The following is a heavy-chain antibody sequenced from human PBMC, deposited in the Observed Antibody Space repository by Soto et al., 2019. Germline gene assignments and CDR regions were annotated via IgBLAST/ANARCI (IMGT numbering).Heavy chain of an antibody. CDR1: GGTFSTFG. CDR2: IIPFFGTA. D-gene: IGHD3-16*01. V-gene: IGHV1-69*01. CDR3: ARTAPMDAGDKYYYDF. Sequence: SVTVSCTASGGTFSTFGICWVRQAPGQGLEWMGGIIPFFGTAEYSQKFEDRITITADESTNTVYMDLRSLTSEDTAIYYCARTAPMDAGDKYYYDFWGQGALVTVS. J-gene: IGHJ4*02.